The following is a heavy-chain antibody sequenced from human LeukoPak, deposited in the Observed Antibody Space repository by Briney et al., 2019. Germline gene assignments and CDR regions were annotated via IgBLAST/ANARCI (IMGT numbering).Heavy chain of an antibody. Sequence: GGSLRLSCAPSRFTFSSYWMSWVRQAPGKGLEWVANIKQDGSEKYYVDSVKGRFTISRDNAKNSLYLQMNSLRAEDTAVYYYAKDYCSGGSCDWFDPWGQGTLVTVSS. V-gene: IGHV3-7*01. CDR1: RFTFSSYW. CDR2: IKQDGSEK. CDR3: AKDYCSGGSCDWFDP. D-gene: IGHD2-15*01. J-gene: IGHJ5*02.